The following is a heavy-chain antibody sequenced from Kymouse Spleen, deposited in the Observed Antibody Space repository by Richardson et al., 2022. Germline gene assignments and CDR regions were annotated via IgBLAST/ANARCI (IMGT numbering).Heavy chain of an antibody. J-gene: IGHJ4*02. Sequence: QVQLQQWGAGLLKPSETLSLTCAVYGGSFSGYYWSWIRQPPGKGLEWIGEINHSGSTNYNPSLKSRVTISVDTSKNQFSLKLSSVTAADTAVYYCARDKDGYFDYWGQGTLVTVSS. CDR2: INHSGST. CDR1: GGSFSGYY. V-gene: IGHV4-34*01. CDR3: ARDKDGYFDY. D-gene: IGHD2-15*01,IGHD2-2*02,IGHD2-8*01.